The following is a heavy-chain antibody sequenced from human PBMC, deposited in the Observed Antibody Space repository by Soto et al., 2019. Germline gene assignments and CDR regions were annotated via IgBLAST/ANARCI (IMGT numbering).Heavy chain of an antibody. D-gene: IGHD3-10*01. CDR1: GGSFSGYY. Sequence: PSETLSLTCAVYGGSFSGYYWSWIRQPPGKGLEWIGEINHSGSTNYNPSLKSRGTISGDTSKHQFSLKLSSVTAADTAVYYCPRGSLYGSGSFYNLASGPNLFDLWGQGTLVTVAS. CDR2: INHSGST. V-gene: IGHV4-34*01. CDR3: PRGSLYGSGSFYNLASGPNLFDL. J-gene: IGHJ5*02.